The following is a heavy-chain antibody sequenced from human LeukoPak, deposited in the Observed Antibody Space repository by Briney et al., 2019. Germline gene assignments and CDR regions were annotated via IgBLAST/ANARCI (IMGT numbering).Heavy chain of an antibody. CDR2: IYYSGST. D-gene: IGHD3-3*01. Sequence: PSETQSLTCTVSGGSISSYYWSWIRQPPGKRLEWIGYIYYSGSTNYNPSLKSRVTISVDTSKNQFSLKLRSVTAADTAVYYCSRDRLFGVVTDWGQGTLVTVSS. CDR3: SRDRLFGVVTD. V-gene: IGHV4-59*01. CDR1: GGSISSYY. J-gene: IGHJ4*02.